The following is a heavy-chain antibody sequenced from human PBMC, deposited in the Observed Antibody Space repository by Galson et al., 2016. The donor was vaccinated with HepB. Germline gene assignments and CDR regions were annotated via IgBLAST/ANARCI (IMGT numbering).Heavy chain of an antibody. D-gene: IGHD2-15*01. J-gene: IGHJ5*02. CDR3: VRHSDCSGGTCYRDSWFDA. Sequence: ETLSLTCTVSGGSINGRNYYWGWIRQPPGKGLEWIGSISYGGRTYYNPSLQSRVTISLDTSRNQFSLKVTFVTAADTAVYYCVRHSDCSGGTCYRDSWFDAWGQGTLVTVSS. CDR2: ISYGGRT. CDR1: GGSINGRNYY. V-gene: IGHV4-39*01.